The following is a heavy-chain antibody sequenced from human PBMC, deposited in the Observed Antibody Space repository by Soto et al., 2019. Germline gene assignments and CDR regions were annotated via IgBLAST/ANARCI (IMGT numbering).Heavy chain of an antibody. CDR1: GGSISSSSYY. CDR2: IYYSGST. D-gene: IGHD3-9*01. CDR3: ARLNPNYDILTGPVH. J-gene: IGHJ4*02. V-gene: IGHV4-39*01. Sequence: SETLSLTCTVSGGSISSSSYYWGWIRQPPGKGLEWIGSIYYSGSTYYNPSLKSRVTISVDTSKNQFSLKLSSVTAADTAVYYCARLNPNYDILTGPVHWGQGTLVTVSS.